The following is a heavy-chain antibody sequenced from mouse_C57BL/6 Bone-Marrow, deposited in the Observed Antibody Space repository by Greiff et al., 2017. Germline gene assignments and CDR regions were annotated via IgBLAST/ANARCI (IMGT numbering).Heavy chain of an antibody. V-gene: IGHV1-72*01. CDR1: GYTFTSYW. CDR3: ASQVITAVVAHWYFDV. D-gene: IGHD1-1*01. CDR2: IDPNSGGT. Sequence: VQLQQPGAELVKPGASVKLSCKASGYTFTSYWMHWVKQRPGRGLEWIGRIDPNSGGTKYNEKFKSKATLTVDKSSSTADMQLRSLTSEDSAVYYCASQVITAVVAHWYFDVWGTGTTVTVSS. J-gene: IGHJ1*03.